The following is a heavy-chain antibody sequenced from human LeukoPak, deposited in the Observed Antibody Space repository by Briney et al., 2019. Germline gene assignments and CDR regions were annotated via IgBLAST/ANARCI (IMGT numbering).Heavy chain of an antibody. CDR2: IYYSGST. J-gene: IGHJ4*02. CDR1: GGSISSYY. Sequence: SETLSLTCTVSGGSISSYYWSWIRQPPGKGLEWIGYIYYSGSTNYNPSLKSRVTISVDTSKNQFSLNLNSVTAADTAVYYCARETRNTHYFDYWGQGNLVTVSS. V-gene: IGHV4-59*01. D-gene: IGHD2-2*02. CDR3: ARETRNTHYFDY.